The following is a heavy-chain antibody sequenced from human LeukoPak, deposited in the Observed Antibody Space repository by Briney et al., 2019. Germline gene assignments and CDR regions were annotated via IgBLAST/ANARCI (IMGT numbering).Heavy chain of an antibody. CDR1: GFTFSDYT. CDR2: ISSSSSYI. Sequence: PGGSLRLSRAASGFTFSDYTMNWVRQAPGKGLEWVSSISSSSSYIYFANSVRGRFTIYRDNAKNSLYLQMNSLRAEDTAVYYCAKDSPSRTATTEVPVDYWGQGTLVTVSS. CDR3: AKDSPSRTATTEVPVDY. V-gene: IGHV3-21*01. D-gene: IGHD5-24*01. J-gene: IGHJ4*02.